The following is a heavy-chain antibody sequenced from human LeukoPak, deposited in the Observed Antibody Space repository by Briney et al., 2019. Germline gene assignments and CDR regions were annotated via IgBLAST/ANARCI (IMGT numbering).Heavy chain of an antibody. D-gene: IGHD2-2*01. Sequence: GGSLRPSCAASGFTFSTYTMNWVRQAPGKGLEWVSSISVSSSYIYYAGSVKGRFTISRDNAKNSLYLQMNSLRVEDTAVYFCTRDGKDCSSTSCSADYWGQGTLVTVSS. CDR1: GFTFSTYT. CDR2: ISVSSSYI. CDR3: TRDGKDCSSTSCSADY. V-gene: IGHV3-21*01. J-gene: IGHJ4*02.